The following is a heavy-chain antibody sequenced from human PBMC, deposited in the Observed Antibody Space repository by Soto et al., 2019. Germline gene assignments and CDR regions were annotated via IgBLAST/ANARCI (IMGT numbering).Heavy chain of an antibody. V-gene: IGHV4-30-2*01. Sequence: SETLSLTCAVSGGSLSSVGYSWSWIRQPPGKGLEWIGYIYHSGSTYYNPSLKSRVTISVDRSKNQFSLKLSSVTAADTAVYYCAGGIAARPLGYWGQGTLVTVSS. D-gene: IGHD6-6*01. CDR3: AGGIAARPLGY. J-gene: IGHJ4*02. CDR2: IYHSGST. CDR1: GGSLSSVGYS.